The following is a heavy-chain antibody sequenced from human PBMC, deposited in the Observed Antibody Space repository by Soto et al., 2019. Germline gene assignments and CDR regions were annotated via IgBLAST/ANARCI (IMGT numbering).Heavy chain of an antibody. J-gene: IGHJ4*02. CDR2: IYYSGST. CDR3: ARYSTSGSYFDS. V-gene: IGHV4-59*01. CDR1: GGSISSYY. Sequence: SETLSLTCTVSGGSISSYYCSWIRQPPGKGLEWIGYIYYSGSTNYNPSLKSRVTISVDTSKNQFSLKLSSVTAADTAVYYCARYSTSGSYFDSRGQGTPVPVSS. D-gene: IGHD4-4*01.